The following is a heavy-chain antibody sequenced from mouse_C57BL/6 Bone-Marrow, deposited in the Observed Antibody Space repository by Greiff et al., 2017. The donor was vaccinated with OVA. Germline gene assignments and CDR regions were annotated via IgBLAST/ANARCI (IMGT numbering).Heavy chain of an antibody. CDR1: GFSLTSYG. D-gene: IGHD4-1*01. Sequence: QVQLQQSGPGLVQPSQSLSITCTVSGFSLTSYGVHWVRQSPGKGLEWLGVIWSGGGTDYNAAFISRLSISKDNSKSQVFFKRNSLQADDTAIDYCARTLLGRGFAYWGQGTLVTVSA. CDR3: ARTLLGRGFAY. V-gene: IGHV2-2*01. J-gene: IGHJ3*01. CDR2: IWSGGGT.